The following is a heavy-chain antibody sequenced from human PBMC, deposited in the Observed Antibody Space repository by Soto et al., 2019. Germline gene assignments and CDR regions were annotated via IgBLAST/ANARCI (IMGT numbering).Heavy chain of an antibody. CDR3: ARGKLGYENGMDV. Sequence: ASVKVSCKASGYTFTGYYMHWVRQAPGQGLEWMGWINPNSGGTNYAQKFQGWVTMTRDTSISTAYMELSRLRSDDTAVYYCARGKLGYENGMDVWGQGTTVTVSS. V-gene: IGHV1-2*04. CDR2: INPNSGGT. CDR1: GYTFTGYY. J-gene: IGHJ6*02. D-gene: IGHD3-3*01.